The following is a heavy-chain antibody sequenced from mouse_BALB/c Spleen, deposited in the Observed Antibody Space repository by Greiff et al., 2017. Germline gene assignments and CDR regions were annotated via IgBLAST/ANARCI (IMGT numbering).Heavy chain of an antibody. CDR2: IRNKANGYTT. D-gene: IGHD1-1*01. CDR3: AREDYGSSYYAMDY. J-gene: IGHJ4*01. CDR1: GFTFTDYY. V-gene: IGHV7-3*02. Sequence: EVKVVESGGGLVQPGGSLRLSCATSGFTFTDYYMSWVRQPPGKALEWLGFIRNKANGYTTEYSASVKGRFTISRDNSQSILYLQMNTLRAEDSATYYCAREDYGSSYYAMDYWGQGTSVTVSS.